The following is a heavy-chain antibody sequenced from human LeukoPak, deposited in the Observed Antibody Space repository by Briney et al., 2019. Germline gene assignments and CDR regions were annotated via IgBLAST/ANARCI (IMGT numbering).Heavy chain of an antibody. CDR2: IYYSGST. Sequence: PSETLSLTCTVSGYSISSGYYWGWIRQPPGKGLEWIGSIYYSGSTNHNPSLKSRVTISVDTSKNQFSLKLSSVTAADTAVYYCARHNYDSSGAFDIWGQGSMVTVSS. D-gene: IGHD3-22*01. CDR3: ARHNYDSSGAFDI. J-gene: IGHJ3*02. V-gene: IGHV4-38-2*02. CDR1: GYSISSGYY.